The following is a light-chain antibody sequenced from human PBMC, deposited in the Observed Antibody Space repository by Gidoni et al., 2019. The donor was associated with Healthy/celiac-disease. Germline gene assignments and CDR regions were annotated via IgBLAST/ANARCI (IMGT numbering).Light chain of an antibody. V-gene: IGKV1-39*01. CDR2: AAS. Sequence: DLQMTQSPSSLSASVGDRVTITCRASQSISSYLDWYQQKPGKAPKLLIYAASSLHSGVPSRFSGSGSGTDFTLTISSLQPEDFATYYCQQSYSTPLTFGGGTKVEIK. CDR3: QQSYSTPLT. J-gene: IGKJ4*01. CDR1: QSISSY.